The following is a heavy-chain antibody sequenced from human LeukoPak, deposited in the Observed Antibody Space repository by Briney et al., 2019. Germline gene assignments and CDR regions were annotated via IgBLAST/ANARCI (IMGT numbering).Heavy chain of an antibody. J-gene: IGHJ5*02. CDR3: ARVHWNYGGWFDP. D-gene: IGHD1-7*01. CDR2: IYYSGST. Sequence: MSSETLSLTCTVSGGSISSSSYYWGWIRQPPGKGLEWIGSIYYSGSTNYNPSLKSRVTISVDTSKNQFSLKLSSVTAADTAVYYCARVHWNYGGWFDPWGQGTLVTVSS. V-gene: IGHV4-39*07. CDR1: GGSISSSSYY.